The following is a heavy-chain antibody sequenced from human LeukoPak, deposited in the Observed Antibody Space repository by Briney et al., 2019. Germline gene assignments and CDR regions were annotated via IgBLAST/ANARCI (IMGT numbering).Heavy chain of an antibody. CDR1: GFTFSKYD. CDR2: ISGSGDTI. J-gene: IGHJ5*02. D-gene: IGHD3-22*01. V-gene: IGHV3-23*01. CDR3: SPESSGAFPNWFDG. Sequence: GGSLRLSCAVSGFTFSKYDISWVRQAPGKGLEWVSYISGSGDTIYYADPVKGRFTISRDNSKNTLYLQMNSLRAEDTAVDYCSPESSGAFPNWFDGWGQGTLVTVSS.